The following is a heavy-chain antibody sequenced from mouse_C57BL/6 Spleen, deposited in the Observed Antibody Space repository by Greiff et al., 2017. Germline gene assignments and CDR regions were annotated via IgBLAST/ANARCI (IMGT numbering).Heavy chain of an antibody. D-gene: IGHD1-1*01. CDR3: ARPYYYGSSVFAY. CDR1: GFTFSDYG. CDR2: ISSGSSTI. J-gene: IGHJ3*01. V-gene: IGHV5-17*01. Sequence: EVKVVESGGGLVKPGGSLKLSCAASGFTFSDYGMHWVRQAPEKGLEWVAYISSGSSTIYYADTVKGRFTISRDNAKNTLFLQMTSLRSEDTAMYYCARPYYYGSSVFAYWGQGTLVTVSA.